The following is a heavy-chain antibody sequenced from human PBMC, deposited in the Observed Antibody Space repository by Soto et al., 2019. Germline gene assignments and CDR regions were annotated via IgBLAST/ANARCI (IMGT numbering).Heavy chain of an antibody. J-gene: IGHJ6*02. CDR1: GGTFSSYA. V-gene: IGHV1-69*12. Sequence: QVQLVQSGAEVKKPGSSVKVSCKASGGTFSSYAISWVRQAPGQGLEWMGGIIPIFGTANYAQKFQGRVTMTADESTSAAYMELSSLRSEDTAVYYCARADYDFWSGYPAGSNYGMDVWGQGTTVTVSS. CDR2: IIPIFGTA. D-gene: IGHD3-3*01. CDR3: ARADYDFWSGYPAGSNYGMDV.